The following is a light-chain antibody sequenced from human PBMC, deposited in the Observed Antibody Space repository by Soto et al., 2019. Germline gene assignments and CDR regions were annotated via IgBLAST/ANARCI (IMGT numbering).Light chain of an antibody. V-gene: IGLV1-44*01. J-gene: IGLJ2*01. CDR3: AAWDDSLNGVV. Sequence: QSVLTQPPSASGTPGQRVTISCSGSSSNIGSKTVNWYQQLPGRAPKLLIYTNNQRPSGVPDRISGSKSGTSASLAISGLQSEDEADYYCAAWDDSLNGVVFGGGTKLTVL. CDR2: TNN. CDR1: SSNIGSKT.